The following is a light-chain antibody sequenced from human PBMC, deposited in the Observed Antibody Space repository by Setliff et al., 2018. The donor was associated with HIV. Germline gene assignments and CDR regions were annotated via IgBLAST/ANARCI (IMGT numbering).Light chain of an antibody. CDR2: RNN. V-gene: IGLV1-44*01. CDR3: AAWDDGLNGSYV. Sequence: QSALPQPPSASGTPGQRVTISCSGSSSNIGRNTVNWYQQLPGTAPKLLIYRNNQRPTGVPDRFSGSKSGTSASLAISGLQSEDEADYYCAAWDDGLNGSYVFGIGTRSPS. CDR1: SSNIGRNT. J-gene: IGLJ1*01.